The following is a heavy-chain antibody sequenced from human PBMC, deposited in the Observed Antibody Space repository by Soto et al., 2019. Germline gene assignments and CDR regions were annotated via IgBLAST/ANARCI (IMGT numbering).Heavy chain of an antibody. CDR1: GFTFSGYW. CDR3: AREAV. CDR2: IKQDGSEQ. J-gene: IGHJ6*02. Sequence: EVQLVESGGGLVQPGGSLRLSCAASGFTFSGYWMSWVRQAPGKGLEWVANIKQDGSEQFYVDSVKGRFTISRDNAKNSLYHQMTSLRAEDTAVYYCAREAVWGQGTTVTVSS. V-gene: IGHV3-7*05.